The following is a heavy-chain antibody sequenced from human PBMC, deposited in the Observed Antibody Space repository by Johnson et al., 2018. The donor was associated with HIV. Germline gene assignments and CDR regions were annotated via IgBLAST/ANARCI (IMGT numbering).Heavy chain of an antibody. D-gene: IGHD3-9*01. CDR3: ARRALHYDVLTDYPVAANAFDI. V-gene: IGHV3-48*03. J-gene: IGHJ3*02. CDR2: ISSSGTII. CDR1: RFIFDDHA. Sequence: VQLVESGGGLAQPGRSLRLSCAASRFIFDDHAMYWVRQSTGKGLKWVSYISSSGTIIYYVDSVKGRFTISRDNAKNSLYLQMNSLTAADTAVYYCARRALHYDVLTDYPVAANAFDIWGQGTMVTVSS.